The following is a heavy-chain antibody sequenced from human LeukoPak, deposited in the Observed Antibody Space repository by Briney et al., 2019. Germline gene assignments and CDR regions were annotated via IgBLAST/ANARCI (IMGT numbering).Heavy chain of an antibody. CDR3: AREVTFGGVIVLYYYYYMDV. J-gene: IGHJ6*03. D-gene: IGHD3-16*02. CDR1: GFTFSSYW. Sequence: PGGSLRLSCAASGFTFSSYWMSWVRQAPGKGLEWVANIKQDGSEKYYVDSVKGRFTISRDNAKNSLYLQMNSLRAEDTAVYYCAREVTFGGVIVLYYYYYMDVWGKGTTVTVSS. CDR2: IKQDGSEK. V-gene: IGHV3-7*01.